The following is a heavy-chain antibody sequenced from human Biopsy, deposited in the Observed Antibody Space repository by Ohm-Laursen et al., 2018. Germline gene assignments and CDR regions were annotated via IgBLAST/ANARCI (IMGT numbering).Heavy chain of an antibody. J-gene: IGHJ4*02. CDR2: VYYSGTT. Sequence: SDTLSLTCTVSGGSISSDWWSWIRQTPGKGLEWIGYVYYSGTTTYNPSLRSRVTISVDTSMNQISLRLQSVTAADTAIYYCARDMRSSGWPYFDSWGQGTLVTVSS. V-gene: IGHV4-59*01. CDR1: GGSISSDW. D-gene: IGHD6-19*01. CDR3: ARDMRSSGWPYFDS.